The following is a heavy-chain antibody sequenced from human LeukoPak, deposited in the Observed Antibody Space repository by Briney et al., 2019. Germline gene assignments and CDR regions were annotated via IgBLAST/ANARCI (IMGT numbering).Heavy chain of an antibody. CDR1: GFTFSAYG. CDR2: IWYDGSNK. CDR3: ARCRKILWGYGMDV. D-gene: IGHD2-21*01. V-gene: IGHV3-33*08. Sequence: GESLRLSCTASGFTFSAYGMHWVRQAPGKGLEWVAVIWYDGSNKYYADSVKGRFTISRDNSKNTLYLQMNSLRAEDTAVYYCARCRKILWGYGMDVWGQGTTVTVSS. J-gene: IGHJ6*02.